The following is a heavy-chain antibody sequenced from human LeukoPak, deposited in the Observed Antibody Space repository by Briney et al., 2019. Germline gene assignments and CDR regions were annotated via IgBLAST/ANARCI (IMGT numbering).Heavy chain of an antibody. CDR1: GFTFSSYA. CDR2: ISGSGGST. D-gene: IGHD5-12*01. V-gene: IGHV3-23*01. J-gene: IGHJ3*02. CDR3: AKDRLPRPDAFDI. Sequence: GGSLRLSCTTSGFTFSSYAMSWVRQAPGKGLEWVSAISGSGGSTYYADSVKGRFTISRDNSKNTLYLQMNSLRAEDTAVYYCAKDRLPRPDAFDIWGQGTMVTVSS.